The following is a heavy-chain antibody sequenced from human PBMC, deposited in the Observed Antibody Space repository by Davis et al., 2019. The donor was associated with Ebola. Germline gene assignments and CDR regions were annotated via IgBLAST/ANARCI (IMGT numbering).Heavy chain of an antibody. D-gene: IGHD3-10*01. CDR2: ISAYNGNT. V-gene: IGHV1-18*01. CDR1: VYTFTRYG. J-gene: IGHJ5*02. Sequence: ASSVNVSCKASVYTFTRYGISWVRQAPGQGLEWMGWISAYNGNTNYAQNLQGRVTMTTDTSTSTAYMEVRSLRYDDTAVYYCARAVTMVLPSGWFDPWGQGTLVTVSS. CDR3: ARAVTMVLPSGWFDP.